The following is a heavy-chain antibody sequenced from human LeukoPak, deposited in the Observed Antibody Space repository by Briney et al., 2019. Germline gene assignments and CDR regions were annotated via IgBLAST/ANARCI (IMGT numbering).Heavy chain of an antibody. CDR1: GFTFSDYY. Sequence: GGSLRLSCAASGFTFSDYYMSWLRQAPGKGLEGVSYISSSGRTKYYADSVKGRCTISRDNANNSLYLQMNSLRAEDTAVYFCARDQLTLERSPSDYWGQGTLATVSS. J-gene: IGHJ4*02. CDR3: ARDQLTLERSPSDY. CDR2: ISSSGRTK. D-gene: IGHD1-1*01. V-gene: IGHV3-11*01.